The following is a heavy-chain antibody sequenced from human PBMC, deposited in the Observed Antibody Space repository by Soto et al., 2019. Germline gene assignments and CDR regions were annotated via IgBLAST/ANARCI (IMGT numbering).Heavy chain of an antibody. V-gene: IGHV3-23*01. CDR2: ISGSGGST. J-gene: IGHJ4*02. D-gene: IGHD1-26*01. Sequence: GGSLRLSCAASGFTFSSYAMSWVRQAPGKGLEWVSAISGSGGSTYYADSVKGRFTISRDNSKNTLYLQMNSLRAEDTAVYYCAKDVGAHLFKYYFDYWGQGTLVTVSS. CDR3: AKDVGAHLFKYYFDY. CDR1: GFTFSSYA.